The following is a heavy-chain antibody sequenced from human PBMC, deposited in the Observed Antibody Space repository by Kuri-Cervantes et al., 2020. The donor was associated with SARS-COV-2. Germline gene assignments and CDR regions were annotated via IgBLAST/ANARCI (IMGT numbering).Heavy chain of an antibody. D-gene: IGHD1-7*01. J-gene: IGHJ4*02. Sequence: GESLKISCTTSGFSFSSYSMSWVRQAPERGLEWVSYISSSGSYKYYADSVKGRFTISRDNSKNTLYLQMNSLRAEDTAVYYCAKDMRGTRTYFDYWGQGTLVTVSS. CDR3: AKDMRGTRTYFDY. CDR2: ISSSGSYK. CDR1: GFSFSSYS. V-gene: IGHV3-21*04.